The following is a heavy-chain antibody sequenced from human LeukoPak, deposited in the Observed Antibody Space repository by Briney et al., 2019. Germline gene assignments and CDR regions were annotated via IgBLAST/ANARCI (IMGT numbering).Heavy chain of an antibody. CDR3: ARGPGYGHYFDY. J-gene: IGHJ4*02. CDR1: GFTFDTYP. V-gene: IGHV3-48*02. D-gene: IGHD5-12*01. Sequence: PGGSLRLSCAAAGFTFDTYPVNWVRQAPGRGLEWISYISSNRDTIYYAASVKGRFTISRDNARYSLHLQMNSLRDEDTAVYYCARGPGYGHYFDYWGQGALVTVSS. CDR2: ISSNRDTI.